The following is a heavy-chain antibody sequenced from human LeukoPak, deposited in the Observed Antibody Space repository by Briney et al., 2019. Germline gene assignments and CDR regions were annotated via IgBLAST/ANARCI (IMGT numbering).Heavy chain of an antibody. D-gene: IGHD3-3*01. V-gene: IGHV4-30-4*01. CDR2: IYYSGST. CDR1: GGSISSGGYY. Sequence: SQTLSLTCTVSGGSISSGGYYWSWIRQPPGKGLEWIGYIYYSGSTYYNPSLKSRVTISVDTSKNQFSLKLSSVTAADTAVYYCARGRTIFGVVRGLYFDYWGQGTLVTVSS. J-gene: IGHJ4*02. CDR3: ARGRTIFGVVRGLYFDY.